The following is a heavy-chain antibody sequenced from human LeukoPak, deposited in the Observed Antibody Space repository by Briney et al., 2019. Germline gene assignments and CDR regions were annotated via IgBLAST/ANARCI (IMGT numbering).Heavy chain of an antibody. CDR1: GGSISSYY. V-gene: IGHV4-59*01. CDR2: IYYSGST. J-gene: IGHJ4*02. Sequence: PSETLSLTRTVSGGSISSYYWSWIRQPPGKGLEWIGYIYYSGSTNYNPSLKSRVTISVDTSKNQFSLKLSSVTAADTAVYYCARGPPGTAGFDYWGQGTLVTVSS. CDR3: ARGPPGTAGFDY. D-gene: IGHD6-25*01.